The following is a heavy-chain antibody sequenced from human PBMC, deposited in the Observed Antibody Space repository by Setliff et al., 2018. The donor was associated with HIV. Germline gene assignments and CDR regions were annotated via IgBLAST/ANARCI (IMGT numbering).Heavy chain of an antibody. J-gene: IGHJ3*02. D-gene: IGHD3-3*01. CDR2: ISGSGNII. CDR1: GFTFSDYY. CDR3: ARPYYDFWSGWDDAFDI. V-gene: IGHV3-11*04. Sequence: PGGSLRLSCAASGFTFSDYYMTWIRQAPGKGLEWVSYISGSGNIIYYADSVKGRFTISRDNAKNSLYLQMNSLRAEDTAVYSCARPYYDFWSGWDDAFDIWGQGSAGHRLL.